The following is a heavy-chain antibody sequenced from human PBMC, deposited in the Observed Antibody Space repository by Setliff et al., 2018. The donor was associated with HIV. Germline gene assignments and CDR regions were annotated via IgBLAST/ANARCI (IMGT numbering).Heavy chain of an antibody. V-gene: IGHV3-7*01. CDR1: GFTFSSSW. CDR2: IKQEGREK. J-gene: IGHJ6*02. D-gene: IGHD6-13*01. CDR3: ARDNSRWRDYYYYGMDV. Sequence: GGSLRLSCAASGFTFSSSWMSWVRQAPGKGLEWVANIKQEGREKYYVDSVKGRFTISRDNAKNSLYLQMNSLRAEDTAVYYCARDNSRWRDYYYYGMDVWGQGTTVTVSS.